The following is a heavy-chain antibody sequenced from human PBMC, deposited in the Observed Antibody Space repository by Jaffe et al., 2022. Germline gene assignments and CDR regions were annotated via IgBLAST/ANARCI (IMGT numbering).Heavy chain of an antibody. D-gene: IGHD3-10*01. CDR1: GYSISSGYY. CDR3: ARHVFSGSGSPRYYMDV. J-gene: IGHJ6*03. V-gene: IGHV4-38-2*01. CDR2: IYHSGST. Sequence: QVQLQESGPGLVKPSETLSLTCAVSGYSISSGYYWGWIRQPPGKGLEWIGSIYHSGSTYYNPSLKSRVTISVDTSKNQFSLKLSSVTAADTAVYYCARHVFSGSGSPRYYMDVWGKGTTVTVSS.